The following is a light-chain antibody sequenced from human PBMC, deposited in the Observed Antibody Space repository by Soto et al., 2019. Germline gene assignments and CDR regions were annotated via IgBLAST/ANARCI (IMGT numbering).Light chain of an antibody. CDR2: DAS. J-gene: IGKJ2*01. CDR3: QQYNNWPGT. Sequence: EIVMTQSPATLSVSPGERATLSCRASQSVASNLAWYRQKPGQAPRLLIYDASTRATDIPARVSGSGSGTEFTLTISSLQSEDLAIYYCQQYNNWPGTFGQGTKLEIK. V-gene: IGKV3-15*01. CDR1: QSVASN.